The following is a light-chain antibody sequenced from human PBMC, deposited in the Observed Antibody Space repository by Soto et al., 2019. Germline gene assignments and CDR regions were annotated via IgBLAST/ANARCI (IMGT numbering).Light chain of an antibody. CDR1: QSISSY. J-gene: IGKJ1*01. CDR2: DAS. V-gene: IGKV3-11*01. Sequence: EIVLTQSPATLSLSPGDRATLSCRASQSISSYLTWYQQKPGQAPRLLIYDASNRATATPARFSGSGSGTDFTLTISSLEPEDFAVYYCQQRSNWPPWTFGQGTKVEIK. CDR3: QQRSNWPPWT.